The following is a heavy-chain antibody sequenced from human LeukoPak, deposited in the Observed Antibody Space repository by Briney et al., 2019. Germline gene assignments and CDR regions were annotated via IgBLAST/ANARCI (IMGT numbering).Heavy chain of an antibody. D-gene: IGHD5-24*01. CDR2: TYYRSKWYN. J-gene: IGHJ6*03. CDR1: GDSVSSNSAA. V-gene: IGHV6-1*01. Sequence: SQTLSLTCAISGDSVSSNSAAWNWIRQSPSRGLEWLGRTYYRSKWYNDYAVSVKSRIAINPDTSKNQFSLQLNSVTPEDTAVYYCARDSLYIDGYNYSYYYYYMDVWGKGTTVTISS. CDR3: ARDSLYIDGYNYSYYYYYMDV.